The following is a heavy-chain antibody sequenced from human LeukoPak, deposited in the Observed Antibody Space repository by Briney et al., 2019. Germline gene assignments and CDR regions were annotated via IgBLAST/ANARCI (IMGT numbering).Heavy chain of an antibody. D-gene: IGHD4-17*01. V-gene: IGHV3-30*18. CDR2: ISYDGSNI. Sequence: GGSQRLSCTASKFAFSSYGMHWVRQAPGKGLEGVAVISYDGSNIHYSDSVRGRFTISRDNSRNTLYLQMNSLRAEDTAVYYCAKDRYDYGDYEDAFDIWGQGTMVTVSS. CDR3: AKDRYDYGDYEDAFDI. J-gene: IGHJ3*02. CDR1: KFAFSSYG.